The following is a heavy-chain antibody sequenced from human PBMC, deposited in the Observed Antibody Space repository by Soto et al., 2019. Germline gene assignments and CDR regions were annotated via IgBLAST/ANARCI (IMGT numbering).Heavy chain of an antibody. CDR2: MSYGGST. CDR3: SRRAPEGFDP. Sequence: LSLTCTVSGGSISKSSYYWVWIRQPPGKGLEWVGSMSYGGSTYYNPSLKSRVAISVDTSKNQLSLQVSSVTAADTAVYYCSRRAPEGFDPWGQGTLVTVSS. V-gene: IGHV4-39*01. J-gene: IGHJ5*02. CDR1: GGSISKSSYY.